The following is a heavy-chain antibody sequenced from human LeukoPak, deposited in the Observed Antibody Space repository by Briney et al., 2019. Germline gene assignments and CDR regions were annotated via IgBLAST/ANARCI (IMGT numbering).Heavy chain of an antibody. CDR3: ARDHSYCSSTSCYRRDAFDI. V-gene: IGHV3-7*01. CDR2: IKQDGSEK. J-gene: IGHJ3*02. Sequence: GGSLRLSCAASGFTFSSYWMSWVRQAPGKGLEWVANIKQDGSEKYYVDSVKGRFTISRDSAKNSLYLQMNSLRAEDTAVYYCARDHSYCSSTSCYRRDAFDIWGQGTMVTVSS. CDR1: GFTFSSYW. D-gene: IGHD2-2*02.